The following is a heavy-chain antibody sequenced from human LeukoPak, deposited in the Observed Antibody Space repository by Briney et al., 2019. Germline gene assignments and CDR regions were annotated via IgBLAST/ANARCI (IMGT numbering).Heavy chain of an antibody. CDR3: ARVDYYNSSGYYLDY. D-gene: IGHD3-22*01. J-gene: IGHJ4*02. V-gene: IGHV4-38-2*02. Sequence: SETLSLTCTVSGYSISRGYFWGWIRQPPGRGLEWIGNIYHSGSTYYSPSLKSRVTISVDTSKNQFSLKLSSVTAADTAVYYCARVDYYNSSGYYLDYWGQGTLVTVSS. CDR1: GYSISRGYF. CDR2: IYHSGST.